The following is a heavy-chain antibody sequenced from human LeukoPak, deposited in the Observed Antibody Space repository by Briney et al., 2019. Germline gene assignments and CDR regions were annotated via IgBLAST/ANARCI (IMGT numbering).Heavy chain of an antibody. D-gene: IGHD5-24*01. CDR3: ARSPEMATIPGIHSQNWFDS. CDR2: INPVGGST. Sequence: ASVKVSCKASGYTFTSYYMHWARQAPGQGLEWMGIINPVGGSTTYAQNFQGRVIMSRDTSTSTVYMELSSLRSEDTAVYYCARSPEMATIPGIHSQNWFDSWGQGTLVTVSS. CDR1: GYTFTSYY. J-gene: IGHJ5*01. V-gene: IGHV1-46*01.